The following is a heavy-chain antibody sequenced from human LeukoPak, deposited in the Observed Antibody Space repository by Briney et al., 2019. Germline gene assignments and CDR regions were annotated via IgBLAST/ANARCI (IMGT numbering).Heavy chain of an antibody. J-gene: IGHJ4*02. CDR3: ARFDSSGSYWSFDY. CDR2: IFYSGST. Sequence: SETLSLTCTVSGGSISTSNYYWGWIRQPPGKGLEWIGNIFYSGSTYYSPSLKSRVTISIDTSKNQFSLRLNSVTAADAALYYCARFDSSGSYWSFDYWGQGTLVAVSS. V-gene: IGHV4-39*07. D-gene: IGHD3-22*01. CDR1: GGSISTSNYY.